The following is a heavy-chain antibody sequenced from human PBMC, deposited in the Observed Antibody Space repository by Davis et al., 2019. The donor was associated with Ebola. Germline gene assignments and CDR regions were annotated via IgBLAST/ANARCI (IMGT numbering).Heavy chain of an antibody. CDR1: GFIFKNFG. CDR3: AKARRVGAKEFLDS. Sequence: GVLKISCTTSGFIFKNFGMSWVRQAPGKGLEWVSGVSGSGGSLDHAGSVKGRFTISRDNSNSTLYLQMNSLRVEDTAVYYCAKARRVGAKEFLDSWGQGTLVAVSP. CDR2: VSGSGGSL. J-gene: IGHJ4*02. D-gene: IGHD1-26*01. V-gene: IGHV3-23*01.